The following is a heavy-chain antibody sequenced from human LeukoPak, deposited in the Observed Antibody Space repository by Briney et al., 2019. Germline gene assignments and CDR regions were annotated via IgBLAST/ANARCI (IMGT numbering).Heavy chain of an antibody. CDR1: GGTFSSYA. CDR2: IIPIFGTA. Sequence: SVKVSCKASGGTFSSYAISWVRQAPGQGLEWKGGIIPIFGTANYAQKFQGRVTITADESTSTAYMELSSLRSEDTAVYYCARLRNYYGSGSYYNVDAFDIWGQGTMVTVSS. V-gene: IGHV1-69*01. CDR3: ARLRNYYGSGSYYNVDAFDI. J-gene: IGHJ3*02. D-gene: IGHD3-10*01.